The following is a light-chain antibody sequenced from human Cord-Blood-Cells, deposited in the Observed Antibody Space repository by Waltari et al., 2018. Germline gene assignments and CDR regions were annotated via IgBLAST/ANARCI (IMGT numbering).Light chain of an antibody. CDR1: SRDGGGYNY. CDR3: SSYTSSSSVV. CDR2: DVS. Sequence: QSALTQPASVSGSPGQTITISCTGTSRDGGGYNYVSWYQHHPGKAPKLMIYDVSNRPSGVSNRFSGSKSGNTASLTISGLQAEDEADYYCSSYTSSSSVVFGGGTKLTVL. V-gene: IGLV2-14*03. J-gene: IGLJ2*01.